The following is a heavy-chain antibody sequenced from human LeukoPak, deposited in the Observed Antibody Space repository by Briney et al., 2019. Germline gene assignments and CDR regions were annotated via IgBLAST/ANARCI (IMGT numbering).Heavy chain of an antibody. CDR3: AKDAHGEWELLFDFDY. CDR2: ISYDGSNK. CDR1: GFTFSSYG. V-gene: IGHV3-30*18. Sequence: GGSLRLSCAASGFTFSSYGMHWVRQAPGKGLEWVAVISYDGSNKYYADSVKGRFTISRDNSKNTLYLQMNSLRAEDTAVYYCAKDAHGEWELLFDFDYWGQGTLVTVSS. D-gene: IGHD1-26*01. J-gene: IGHJ4*02.